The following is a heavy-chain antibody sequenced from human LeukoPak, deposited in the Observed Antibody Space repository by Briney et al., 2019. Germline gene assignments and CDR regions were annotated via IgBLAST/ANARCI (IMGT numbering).Heavy chain of an antibody. CDR1: GGSISSYY. J-gene: IGHJ4*02. Sequence: SETLSLTCTVSGGSISSYYWSWIRQPPGKGLEWIGYIYTSGSTNYNPSLKSRVTISVDTSKNQFSLKLSSVSAADTDVYYCARRRPGYFDYWGQGTLVTVSS. CDR3: ARRRPGYFDY. CDR2: IYTSGST. V-gene: IGHV4-4*09.